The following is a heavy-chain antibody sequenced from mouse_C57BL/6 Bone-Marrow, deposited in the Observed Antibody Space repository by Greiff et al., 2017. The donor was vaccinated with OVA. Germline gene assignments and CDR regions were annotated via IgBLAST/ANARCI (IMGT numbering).Heavy chain of an antibody. CDR3: ARWDDYDRDARDY. D-gene: IGHD2-4*01. CDR1: GYSFTGYY. CDR2: INPSTGGT. Sequence: VQLKESGPELVKPGASVKISCKASGYSFTGYYMNWVKQSPEKSLEWIGEINPSTGGTTYNPKFKAKATLTVDKSSSTAYMQLKSLTSEDSAVYYCARWDDYDRDARDYWGQGTSVTVSS. J-gene: IGHJ4*01. V-gene: IGHV1-42*01.